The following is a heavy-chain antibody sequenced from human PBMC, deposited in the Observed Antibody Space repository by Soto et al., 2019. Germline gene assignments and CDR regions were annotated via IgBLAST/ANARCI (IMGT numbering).Heavy chain of an antibody. CDR1: GGSISSSSYY. Sequence: SETLSLTCTVSGGSISSSSYYWGWIRQPPGKGLEWIGSIYYSGSTYYNPSLKSRVTISVDTSKNQFSLKLSSVTAADTAVYYCARHGTYCSGGSCTNWFDPWGQGTLVTSP. V-gene: IGHV4-39*01. CDR3: ARHGTYCSGGSCTNWFDP. D-gene: IGHD2-15*01. CDR2: IYYSGST. J-gene: IGHJ5*02.